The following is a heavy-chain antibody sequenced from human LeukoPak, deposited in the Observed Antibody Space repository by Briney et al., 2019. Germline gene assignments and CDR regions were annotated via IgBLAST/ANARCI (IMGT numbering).Heavy chain of an antibody. Sequence: GGSLRLSCAASGFTFSSYAMSWVRQAPGKGLEWVSAISGSGGSTYYADSVKGRFTISRDNSKNTLYLQMNSLRAEDTAVYYCARAHYDFWSGYYRDYYYGMDVWGQGTTVTVSS. CDR1: GFTFSSYA. J-gene: IGHJ6*02. CDR3: ARAHYDFWSGYYRDYYYGMDV. D-gene: IGHD3-3*01. CDR2: ISGSGGST. V-gene: IGHV3-23*01.